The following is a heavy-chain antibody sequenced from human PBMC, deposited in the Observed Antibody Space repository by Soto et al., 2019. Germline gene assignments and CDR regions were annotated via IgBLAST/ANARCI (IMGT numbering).Heavy chain of an antibody. CDR2: ISDSGGST. CDR1: GFTFSNYA. V-gene: IGHV3-23*01. D-gene: IGHD4-17*01. CDR3: AKDDYGDSIDY. Sequence: HPGGSLRLSCTASGFTFSNYAMSWVRQAPGKGLEWVSAISDSGGSTYYADSVKGRFTISRDNSKNTLYLQMNSLRAEDTAVYYCAKDDYGDSIDYWGHGTLVTVSS. J-gene: IGHJ4*01.